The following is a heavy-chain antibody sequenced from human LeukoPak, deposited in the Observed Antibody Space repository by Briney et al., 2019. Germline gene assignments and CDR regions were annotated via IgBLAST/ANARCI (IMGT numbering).Heavy chain of an antibody. CDR2: INHSGST. V-gene: IGHV4-34*01. CDR3: AGRSGSYYRRYFDY. J-gene: IGHJ4*02. CDR1: GGSFSGYY. D-gene: IGHD1-26*01. Sequence: SETLSLTCAVYGGSFSGYYWSWIRQPPGKGLEWIGEINHSGSTNYNPSLKSRVTISVDTSKNQLSLKLSSVTAADTAVYYCAGRSGSYYRRYFDYWGQGTLVTVSS.